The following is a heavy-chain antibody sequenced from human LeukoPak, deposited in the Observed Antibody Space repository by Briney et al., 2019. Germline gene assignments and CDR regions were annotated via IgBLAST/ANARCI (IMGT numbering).Heavy chain of an antibody. J-gene: IGHJ4*02. CDR3: ARDLCSSTSCPGGGFDY. CDR2: ISSSSSY. V-gene: IGHV3-21*01. CDR1: GFTFSSYS. D-gene: IGHD2-2*01. Sequence: GGSLRLSCAASGFTFSSYSMNWVRQAPGKGLEWVSSISSSSSYVLRRLSEGRFTISRDNAKNSLYLQMNSLRAEDTAVYYCARDLCSSTSCPGGGFDYWGQGTLVTVSS.